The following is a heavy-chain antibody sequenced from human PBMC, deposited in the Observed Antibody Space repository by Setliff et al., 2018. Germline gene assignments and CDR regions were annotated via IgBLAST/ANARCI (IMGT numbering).Heavy chain of an antibody. J-gene: IGHJ4*02. CDR1: GYTFSDYW. Sequence: RGESLKISCRGSGYTFSDYWIGWVRQMPGKGLEWMGTIYPGDSDTRYSPSFQGQVTFSADKSISTAYLQWSSLKASGTATYYCARVVGADGIGIDYWGQGTVVTVSS. CDR3: ARVVGADGIGIDY. V-gene: IGHV5-51*01. CDR2: IYPGDSDT. D-gene: IGHD2-15*01.